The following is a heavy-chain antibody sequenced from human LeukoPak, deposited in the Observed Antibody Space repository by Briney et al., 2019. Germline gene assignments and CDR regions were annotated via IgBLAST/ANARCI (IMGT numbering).Heavy chain of an antibody. D-gene: IGHD2-21*01. CDR3: ARVLPGGGDCLYMDV. V-gene: IGHV4-4*07. J-gene: IGHJ6*03. Sequence: SETLSLTCTVSGGSISSYYWSWIRQPAGKGLEWIGRIYSNGSTNYNPSLKSRVTMSVDTSKNQFSLRLSSVTAADTAGFYCARVLPGGGDCLYMDVWGKGTTVTVSS. CDR2: IYSNGST. CDR1: GGSISSYY.